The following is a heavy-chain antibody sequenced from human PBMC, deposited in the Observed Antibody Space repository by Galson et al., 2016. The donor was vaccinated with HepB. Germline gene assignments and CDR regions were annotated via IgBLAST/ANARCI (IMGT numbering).Heavy chain of an antibody. D-gene: IGHD1-26*01. CDR3: VRSKSVSGSYPYYYYYGMDV. CDR2: ISSSSTYI. CDR1: GFTFSNCT. J-gene: IGHJ6*02. Sequence: SLRLSCAASGFTFSNCTMNWVRQAPGKGLEWVSSISSSSTYIYYTDSVKGRFTISRDNAKNTLYLQMTSLSAEDTAVYYCVRSKSVSGSYPYYYYYGMDVWGQGTTVTVSS. V-gene: IGHV3-21*01.